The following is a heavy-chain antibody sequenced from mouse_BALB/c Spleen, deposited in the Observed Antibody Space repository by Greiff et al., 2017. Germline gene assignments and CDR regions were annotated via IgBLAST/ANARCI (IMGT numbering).Heavy chain of an antibody. Sequence: EVNVVESGGGLVQPKGSLKLSCAASGFTFNTYAMNWVRQAPGKGLEWVARIRSKSNNYATYYADSVKDRFTISRDDSQSMLYLQMNNLKTEDTAMYYCVRLGDYDYAMDYWGQGTSVTVSA. CDR1: GFTFNTYA. D-gene: IGHD2-4*01. CDR3: VRLGDYDYAMDY. J-gene: IGHJ4*01. V-gene: IGHV10-1*02. CDR2: IRSKSNNYAT.